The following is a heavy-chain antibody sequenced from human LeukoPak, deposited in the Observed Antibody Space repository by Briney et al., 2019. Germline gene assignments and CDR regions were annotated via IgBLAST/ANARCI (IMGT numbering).Heavy chain of an antibody. CDR3: AREIQPYGGRYFDY. V-gene: IGHV3-7*01. J-gene: IGHJ4*02. D-gene: IGHD4-23*01. Sequence: PGGSLRLSCAVSGFTFSSYWMSWVRQAPGKGLEWVANIKQDGSEKYYVDSVKGRFTISRDNAKNSLYLQMNSLRAEDTAVYYCAREIQPYGGRYFDYWGQGTLVTVSS. CDR2: IKQDGSEK. CDR1: GFTFSSYW.